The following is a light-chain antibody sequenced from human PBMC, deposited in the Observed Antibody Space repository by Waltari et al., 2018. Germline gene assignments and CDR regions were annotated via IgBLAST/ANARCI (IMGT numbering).Light chain of an antibody. V-gene: IGLV2-8*01. Sequence: QSALTQPPSASGSPGQSVTLPCPGTSSDVGGYKYVPWYQQYPGKAPKLIIYEVTKRPSGVPDRFSGSKSGNTASLTVSGLLPEDEAAYYCTSYAGSNNPVMFGGGTKLTVL. J-gene: IGLJ3*02. CDR2: EVT. CDR1: SSDVGGYKY. CDR3: TSYAGSNNPVM.